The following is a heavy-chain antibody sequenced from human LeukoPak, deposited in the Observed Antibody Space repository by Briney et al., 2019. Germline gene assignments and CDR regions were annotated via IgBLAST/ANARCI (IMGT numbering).Heavy chain of an antibody. V-gene: IGHV1-18*01. CDR3: ARVGASGYSNHFDY. CDR2: ISAYNGNT. J-gene: IGHJ4*02. CDR1: GYTFTSSG. Sequence: ASVKVSCKASGYTFTSSGISCVRQAPGQGLECMGWISAYNGNTNYAQKLQGTVTMTTDTSTSTAYMELRSLRSDDTAVYYCARVGASGYSNHFDYWGQGTLVTVSS. D-gene: IGHD4-11*01.